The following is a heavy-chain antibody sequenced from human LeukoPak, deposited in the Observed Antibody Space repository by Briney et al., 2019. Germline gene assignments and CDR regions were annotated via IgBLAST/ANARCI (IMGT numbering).Heavy chain of an antibody. D-gene: IGHD6-19*01. CDR2: INHSGST. CDR3: ARGVYSSGWPTPAAY. V-gene: IGHV4-34*01. J-gene: IGHJ4*02. Sequence: SETLSLTCAVYGGSFSGYYWSWIRQPPGKGLEWIGEINHSGSTNYNPSLKSRVTISVDTSKNQFSLKLSSVTAADTAVYYCARGVYSSGWPTPAAYWGQGTLLTVSS. CDR1: GGSFSGYY.